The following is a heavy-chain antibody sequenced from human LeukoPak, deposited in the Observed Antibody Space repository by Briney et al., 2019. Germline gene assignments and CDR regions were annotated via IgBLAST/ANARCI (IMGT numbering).Heavy chain of an antibody. D-gene: IGHD1-26*01. Sequence: PGGSLRLPCTASGFTFGDYAMSWVRQAPGKGLEWVANIKQDGSEKYYVDSVKGRFTISRDNAKNSLYLQMNSLRAEDTAVYYCAKGLTERYYYYYMDVWGKGTTVTISS. J-gene: IGHJ6*03. V-gene: IGHV3-7*03. CDR3: AKGLTERYYYYYMDV. CDR1: GFTFGDYA. CDR2: IKQDGSEK.